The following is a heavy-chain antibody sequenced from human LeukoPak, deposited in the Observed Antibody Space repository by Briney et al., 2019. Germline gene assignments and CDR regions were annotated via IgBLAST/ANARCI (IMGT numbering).Heavy chain of an antibody. V-gene: IGHV4-4*02. CDR1: GGSITTTNW. Sequence: PSETLSLTCAVSGGSITTTNWWSWVRQPPGKGLEWIGEVHLSGATNYNPSLESRVSMSIDKSKNHLSLEVTSVTAADTATYYCTRESGAFSPFGFWGQGTLLTVSS. J-gene: IGHJ4*02. CDR2: VHLSGAT. D-gene: IGHD1-26*01. CDR3: TRESGAFSPFGF.